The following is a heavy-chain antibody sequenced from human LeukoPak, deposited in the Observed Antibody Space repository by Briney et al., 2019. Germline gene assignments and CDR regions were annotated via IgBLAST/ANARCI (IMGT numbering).Heavy chain of an antibody. CDR2: IWYDGSNK. CDR3: AREGGRSGSHGPPLY. D-gene: IGHD1-26*01. V-gene: IGHV3-33*01. Sequence: PGGSLRLSCAASGFTFSTYGMHWVRQAPGKGLEWVAVIWYDGSNKYYADSVKGRFTISRDNSKNTIFLQMNSLRVEDTAVYYCAREGGRSGSHGPPLYWGQGTLVTVSS. J-gene: IGHJ4*02. CDR1: GFTFSTYG.